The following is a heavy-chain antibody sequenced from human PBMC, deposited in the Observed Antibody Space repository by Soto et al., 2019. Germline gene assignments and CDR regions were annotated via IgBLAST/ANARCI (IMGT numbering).Heavy chain of an antibody. D-gene: IGHD6-13*01. CDR3: AREARIAAAGFAFDI. Sequence: ASVKVSCKASGYTFTGYYMHWVRQAPGQGLEWMGWINPNSGGTNYAQKFQGRVTMTRDTSISTAYMELSRLRSDGTAVYYCAREARIAAAGFAFDIWGQGTMVTVSS. V-gene: IGHV1-2*02. CDR2: INPNSGGT. J-gene: IGHJ3*02. CDR1: GYTFTGYY.